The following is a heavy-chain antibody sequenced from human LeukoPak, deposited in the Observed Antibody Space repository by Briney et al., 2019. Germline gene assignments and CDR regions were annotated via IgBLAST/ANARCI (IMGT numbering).Heavy chain of an antibody. V-gene: IGHV1-69*05. CDR1: GGTFSSYA. J-gene: IGHJ6*03. CDR2: IIPIFGTA. CDR3: ARGTNFDFWSGPSPYYYYMDV. Sequence: GSSVKVSCKASGGTFSSYAISWVRQAPGQGLEWMGGIIPIFGTANYAQKFQGRVTITTDESTSTAYMELSSLKSEDTAVYYCARGTNFDFWSGPSPYYYYMDVWGKGTTVTVSS. D-gene: IGHD3-3*01.